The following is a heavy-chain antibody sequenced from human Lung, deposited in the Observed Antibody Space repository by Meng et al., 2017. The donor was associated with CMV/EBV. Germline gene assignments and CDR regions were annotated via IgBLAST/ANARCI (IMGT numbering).Heavy chain of an antibody. CDR2: IHPYTGDT. V-gene: IGHV1-2*02. CDR1: GYTFIGYY. CDR3: ARVQFLETANDAVDL. D-gene: IGHD2-21*01. J-gene: IGHJ3*01. Sequence: ASVKVSXKASGYTFIGYYMHWVRQAPGQGLEWMGWIHPYTGDTNYAQKFQGRVIMTRDMSINTVYMELSRLRSDDTAVYYCARVQFLETANDAVDLWGQGTMVTVSS.